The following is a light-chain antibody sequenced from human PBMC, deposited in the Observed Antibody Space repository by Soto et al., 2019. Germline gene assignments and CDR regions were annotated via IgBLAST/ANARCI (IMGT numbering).Light chain of an antibody. CDR1: SSNIGSNF. CDR3: AAWDDSLRGVL. Sequence: QSVLTQPPSASGTPGQRVTISCSGSSSNIGSNFVYWYQQFPGTAPKLLIYRDNQRPSGAPDRFSGSKSGTSASLSISGLRSDDETDYYCAAWDDSLRGVLFGGGTKVTVL. J-gene: IGLJ3*02. V-gene: IGLV1-47*01. CDR2: RDN.